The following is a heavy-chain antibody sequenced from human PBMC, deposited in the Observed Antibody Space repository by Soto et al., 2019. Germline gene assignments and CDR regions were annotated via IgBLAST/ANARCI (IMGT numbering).Heavy chain of an antibody. V-gene: IGHV3-23*01. D-gene: IGHD4-17*01. J-gene: IGHJ6*02. CDR3: AKLESLATVRVDYYYGMDV. CDR1: GFTFSSYF. Sequence: GGSLRLSFVASGFTFSSYFMSWVRQAPGKGLERVSTINGHGDTTYYADSVKGRFIISRDNSKNSLYLQMNSLRAEDTAVYYCAKLESLATVRVDYYYGMDVWGQGTTVTVSS. CDR2: INGHGDTT.